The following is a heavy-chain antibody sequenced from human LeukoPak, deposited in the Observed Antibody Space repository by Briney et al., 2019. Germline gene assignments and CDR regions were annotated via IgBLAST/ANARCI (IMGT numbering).Heavy chain of an antibody. CDR3: ARSAEYSYGYDAFDI. J-gene: IGHJ3*02. V-gene: IGHV4-34*01. CDR2: INHSGST. D-gene: IGHD5-18*01. CDR1: GGSFSGYY. Sequence: PSETLSLTCAVYGGSFSGYYWSWIRQPPGKGLEWIGEINHSGSTNYNPSLKSRVTISVDTSKNQFSLKLSSVTAADTAVYYCARSAEYSYGYDAFDIWGQGTMVTVSS.